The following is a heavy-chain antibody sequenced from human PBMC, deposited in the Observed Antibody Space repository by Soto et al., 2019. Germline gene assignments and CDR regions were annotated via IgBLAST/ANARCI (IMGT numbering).Heavy chain of an antibody. V-gene: IGHV1-18*01. CDR1: GYTFTSYG. CDR3: ARVGGYCSGGSCTGDDAFDI. J-gene: IGHJ3*02. D-gene: IGHD2-15*01. CDR2: ISAYNGNT. Sequence: QVQLVQSGAEVKKPGASVKVSCKASGYTFTSYGISWVRQAPGQGLEWMGWISAYNGNTNYAQKLQGRVTMTTDTATSTAYMELRSLRSDDTAVYYCARVGGYCSGGSCTGDDAFDIWGQGTMVTVSS.